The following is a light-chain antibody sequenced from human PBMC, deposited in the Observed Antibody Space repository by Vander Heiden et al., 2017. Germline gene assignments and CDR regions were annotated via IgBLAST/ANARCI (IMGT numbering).Light chain of an antibody. CDR3: QQRNNWPLT. CDR1: QSVSDF. CDR2: GAS. V-gene: IGKV3-11*01. Sequence: DIVMTQSPAALSSSPGERAILPCRASQSVSDFLTWYQQKPGKAPGLLIYGASNRDTGIPARFSGSGSGTDFTLTIGSLEPEDFAIYYCQQRNNWPLTFGGGTKVEI. J-gene: IGKJ4*01.